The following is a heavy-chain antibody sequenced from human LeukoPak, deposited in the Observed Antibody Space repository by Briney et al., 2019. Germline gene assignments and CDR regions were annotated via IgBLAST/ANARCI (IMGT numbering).Heavy chain of an antibody. CDR2: ISSSSSYI. Sequence: KPGGSLRLSCAASGFTFSSYSMNWVRQAPGEGLEWVSSISSSSSYIYYADSVKGRFTISRDNAKNSLYLQMNSLRAEDTAVYYCARDVLRWHFDYWGQGTLVTVSS. V-gene: IGHV3-21*01. J-gene: IGHJ4*02. CDR3: ARDVLRWHFDY. CDR1: GFTFSSYS. D-gene: IGHD2-21*01.